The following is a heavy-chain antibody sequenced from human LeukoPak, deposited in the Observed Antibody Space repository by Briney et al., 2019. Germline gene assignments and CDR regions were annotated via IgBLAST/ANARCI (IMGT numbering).Heavy chain of an antibody. CDR2: IYHSGST. CDR1: GGSISSGGYY. V-gene: IGHV4-30-2*01. CDR3: ARAGKYQLTRYNWFDP. Sequence: PSETLSLTCTVSGGSISSGGYYWSCIRQPPGKGLECIGYIYHSGSTYYNPSLKSRVTISVDRSKNQFSLKLSSVTAADTAVYYCARAGKYQLTRYNWFDPWGQGTLVTVSS. J-gene: IGHJ5*02. D-gene: IGHD2-2*01.